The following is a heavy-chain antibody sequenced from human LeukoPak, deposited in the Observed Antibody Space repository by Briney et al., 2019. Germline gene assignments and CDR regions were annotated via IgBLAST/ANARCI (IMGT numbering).Heavy chain of an antibody. Sequence: ASVKVSCKASGYIFTSYGITWVRQAPGQGLEWMGWISPHNDNTNYAQGLQGRVTMTTDTSTSTVYMELKSLRSDDTAVYYCARSRFSYDNFDYWSQGTLVTVSS. D-gene: IGHD3-22*01. CDR1: GYIFTSYG. CDR2: ISPHNDNT. V-gene: IGHV1-18*01. CDR3: ARSRFSYDNFDY. J-gene: IGHJ4*02.